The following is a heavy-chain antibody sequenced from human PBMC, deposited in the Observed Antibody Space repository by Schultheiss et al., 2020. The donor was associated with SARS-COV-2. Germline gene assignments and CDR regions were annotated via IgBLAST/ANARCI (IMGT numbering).Heavy chain of an antibody. CDR1: GGSISSYY. D-gene: IGHD4-17*01. Sequence: SETLSLTCTVSGGSISSYYWSWIRQPAGKGLEWIGHISYSGSANYNPSLKSQVTISVDTSKNQFSLKLSSVTAADTAVYYCARDRGTVTFDYWGQGTLVTVSS. J-gene: IGHJ4*02. CDR3: ARDRGTVTFDY. CDR2: ISYSGSA. V-gene: IGHV4-59*12.